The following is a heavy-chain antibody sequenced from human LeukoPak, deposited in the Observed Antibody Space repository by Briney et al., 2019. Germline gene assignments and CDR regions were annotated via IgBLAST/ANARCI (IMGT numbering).Heavy chain of an antibody. J-gene: IGHJ4*02. CDR2: IYSSGSP. V-gene: IGHV4-39*07. CDR3: ARDEHRDGYYS. Sequence: SETLSLTCTVSGGSISSSTYYWGWIRQPPGKGLEWIGTIYSSGSPYYNPSLKSRVTISVDTSKNQFSLKLSSVTAADTAVYYCARDEHRDGYYSWGQGTLVTVSS. D-gene: IGHD5-24*01. CDR1: GGSISSSTYY.